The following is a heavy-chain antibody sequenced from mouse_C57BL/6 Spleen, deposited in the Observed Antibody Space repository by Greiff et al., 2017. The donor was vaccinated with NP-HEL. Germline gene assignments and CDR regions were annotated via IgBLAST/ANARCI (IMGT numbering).Heavy chain of an antibody. CDR1: GYAFSSYW. J-gene: IGHJ2*01. Sequence: QVQLQQSGAELVKPGASVKISCKASGYAFSSYWMNWVKQRPGKGLEWIGQIYPGDGDTNYNGKFKGKATLTADKSSSTAYMQLSSLTSEDSAVYFCARGITTVVEDDYWGQGTTLTVSS. V-gene: IGHV1-80*01. CDR3: ARGITTVVEDDY. CDR2: IYPGDGDT. D-gene: IGHD1-1*01.